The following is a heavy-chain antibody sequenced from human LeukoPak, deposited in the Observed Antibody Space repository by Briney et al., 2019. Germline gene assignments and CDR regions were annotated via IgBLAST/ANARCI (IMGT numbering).Heavy chain of an antibody. Sequence: GGSLRLSCAASGFTFSSYWMHWVRQEPGEGLVWVSRITSDGSSTSYADSVKGRFTISRDNAKNTVSLQMNSLRAEDTAVYYCARSFSGSREYWGQGTRVTVSS. J-gene: IGHJ4*02. CDR2: ITSDGSST. CDR3: ARSFSGSREY. CDR1: GFTFSSYW. D-gene: IGHD5-24*01. V-gene: IGHV3-74*01.